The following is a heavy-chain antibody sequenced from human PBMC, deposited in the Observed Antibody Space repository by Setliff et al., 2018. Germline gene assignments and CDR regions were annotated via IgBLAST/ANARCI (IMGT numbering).Heavy chain of an antibody. D-gene: IGHD3-3*01. CDR1: GGSISGTYYY. CDR3: ARLSGFQYIDV. V-gene: IGHV4-61*09. Sequence: SETLSLTCTVSGGSISGTYYYWSWIRQPAGKGLEWIGQIYTSWSTNYNPSLKSRVTISVDTSKNQFSLKLSSVTAADTAVYYCARLSGFQYIDVWGKGTTVTVSS. J-gene: IGHJ6*03. CDR2: IYTSWST.